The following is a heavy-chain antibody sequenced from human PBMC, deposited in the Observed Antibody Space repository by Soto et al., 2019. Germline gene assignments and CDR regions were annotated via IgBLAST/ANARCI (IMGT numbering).Heavy chain of an antibody. CDR3: ARDGGTAMVLDP. CDR1: GGSISSNGYY. CDR2: IYHSGST. V-gene: IGHV4-31*03. Sequence: QVQLQESGPGLVKPSQTLSLTCTVSGGSISSNGYYWNWIRQYPGKGLEWIGYIYHSGSTYYNPSLKSRVTISPDTSKNRFSLILSSVTAADTAMYYCARDGGTAMVLDPWGQGTLVTVSS. D-gene: IGHD5-18*01. J-gene: IGHJ5*02.